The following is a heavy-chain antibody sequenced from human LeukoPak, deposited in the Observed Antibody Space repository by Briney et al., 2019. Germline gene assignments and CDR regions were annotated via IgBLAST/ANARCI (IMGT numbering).Heavy chain of an antibody. CDR3: ANDIVSGSYYYFDY. CDR1: GFTFSSYS. D-gene: IGHD1-26*01. Sequence: GGSLRLSCATSGFTFSSYSMNWVRQAPGKGLEWVSSISSSGGYIYYADSVKGRFTISRDNAKNTLYLQMDSLRADDTAVYYCANDIVSGSYYYFDYWGQGTLVTVSS. CDR2: ISSSGGYI. J-gene: IGHJ4*02. V-gene: IGHV3-21*04.